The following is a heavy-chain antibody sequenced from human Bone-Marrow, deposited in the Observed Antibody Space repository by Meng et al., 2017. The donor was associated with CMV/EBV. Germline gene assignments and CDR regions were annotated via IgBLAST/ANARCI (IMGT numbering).Heavy chain of an antibody. CDR2: IYYSGST. Sequence: SETLSLTCSVSDGSISSSSYYWGWIRQPPGNGLEWIGSIYYSGSTYYNPSLKSRITISVDTSKNQFSLKLNSVTAPDTAVYYCAGHGNYWDANWFDPWGQGTRVTVSS. CDR1: DGSISSSSYY. D-gene: IGHD1-1*01. V-gene: IGHV4-39*01. J-gene: IGHJ5*02. CDR3: AGHGNYWDANWFDP.